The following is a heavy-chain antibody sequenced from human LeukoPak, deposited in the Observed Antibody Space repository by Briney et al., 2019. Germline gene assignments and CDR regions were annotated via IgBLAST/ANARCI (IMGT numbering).Heavy chain of an antibody. J-gene: IGHJ4*02. CDR3: APAYCSGGSCYSGAY. V-gene: IGHV1-2*02. D-gene: IGHD2-15*01. Sequence: ASVKVSCKASGYTFTGYYMHWVRQAPGQGLEWMGWINPNSGGTNYAQKLQGRVTMTRDTSISTAYMERSRLRSDDTAVYYCAPAYCSGGSCYSGAYWGQGTLVTVSS. CDR1: GYTFTGYY. CDR2: INPNSGGT.